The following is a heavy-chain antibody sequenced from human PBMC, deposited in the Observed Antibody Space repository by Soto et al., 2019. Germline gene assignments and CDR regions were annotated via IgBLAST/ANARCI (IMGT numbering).Heavy chain of an antibody. Sequence: GASVKVSCKASGYTFTNYYMHWVRQAPGQGLEWMGIINPNDGSTSYPQKFQGRVTMTRDTSTSTVYMELSSLRSEDTAVYYCARRRITGTPPHSYYGMDVWGQGTTVTVSS. J-gene: IGHJ6*02. CDR3: ARRRITGTPPHSYYGMDV. V-gene: IGHV1-46*01. CDR2: INPNDGST. D-gene: IGHD1-7*01. CDR1: GYTFTNYY.